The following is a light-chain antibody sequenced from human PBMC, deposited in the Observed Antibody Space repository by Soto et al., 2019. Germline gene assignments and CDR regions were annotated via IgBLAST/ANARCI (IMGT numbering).Light chain of an antibody. CDR2: EVS. V-gene: IGLV2-23*02. Sequence: LTPPASVSGSPGQSITISCTGTSSDVGSYNLVSWYQQHPGKAPKLMIYEVSKRPSGVSNRFSGSKSGNTASLTISGLQAEDEADYYCCSYAGSSTFYVFGTGTKVTVL. CDR3: CSYAGSSTFYV. CDR1: SSDVGSYNL. J-gene: IGLJ1*01.